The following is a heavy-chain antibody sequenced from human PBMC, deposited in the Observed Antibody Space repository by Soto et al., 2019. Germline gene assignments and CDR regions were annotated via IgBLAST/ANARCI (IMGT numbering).Heavy chain of an antibody. CDR3: ARTSAAGKYYYGMDV. CDR1: GYSFTSYW. Sequence: PGESLNISCKGSGYSFTSYWIGWVRQMPGKGLEWMGIIYPGDSDTRYSPSFQGQVTISADKSISTAYLQWGSLKASDTAMYYCARTSAAGKYYYGMDVWGQGTTVTVSS. D-gene: IGHD6-13*01. V-gene: IGHV5-51*01. J-gene: IGHJ6*02. CDR2: IYPGDSDT.